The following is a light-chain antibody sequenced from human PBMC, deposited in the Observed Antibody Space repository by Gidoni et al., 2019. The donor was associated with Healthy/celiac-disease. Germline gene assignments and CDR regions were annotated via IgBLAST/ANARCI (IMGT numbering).Light chain of an antibody. CDR1: QSVSSY. Sequence: EIVLTQSPATLSLSPGERATLSCRASQSVSSYLAWYQQKPGQAPRLLIYDASNRATGIPARFSGRGSGTDFTLTISSLEPEDLAVYYCQQRSNWPPPFGQGTKLEIK. J-gene: IGKJ2*01. V-gene: IGKV3-11*01. CDR2: DAS. CDR3: QQRSNWPPP.